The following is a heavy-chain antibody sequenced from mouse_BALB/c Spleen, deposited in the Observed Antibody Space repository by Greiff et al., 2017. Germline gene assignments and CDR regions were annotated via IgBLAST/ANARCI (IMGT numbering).Heavy chain of an antibody. CDR2: ISSGSSTI. Sequence: EVMLVESGGGLVQPGGSRKLSCAASGFTFSSFGMHWVRQAPEKGLEWVAYISSGSSTIYYADTVKGRFTISRDNPKNTLFLQMTSLRSEDTAMYYCARSGGYLGAMDYWGQGTSVTVSS. V-gene: IGHV5-17*02. CDR3: ARSGGYLGAMDY. CDR1: GFTFSSFG. J-gene: IGHJ4*01. D-gene: IGHD2-3*01.